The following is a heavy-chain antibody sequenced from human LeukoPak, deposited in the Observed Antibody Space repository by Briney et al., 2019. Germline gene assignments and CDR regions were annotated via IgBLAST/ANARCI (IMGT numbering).Heavy chain of an antibody. CDR1: GYSISSGYC. Sequence: SETLSLTCTVSGYSISSGYCWGWIRQPPGKGLEWIGSIYHSGSTYYNPSLKSRVTISVDTSKNQFSLKLSSVTAADTAVYYCARAMVRGVRGDYWGQGTLVTVSS. CDR3: ARAMVRGVRGDY. J-gene: IGHJ4*02. D-gene: IGHD3-10*01. V-gene: IGHV4-38-2*02. CDR2: IYHSGST.